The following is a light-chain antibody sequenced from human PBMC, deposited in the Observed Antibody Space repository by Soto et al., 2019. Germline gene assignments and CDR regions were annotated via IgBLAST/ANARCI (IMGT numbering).Light chain of an antibody. Sequence: QSVLTQPPSVSGAPGQRVTISCTGSSSNIGAGYDVHWYQQLPGTAPKLLIYGNSNRPPGVSNRFSGSKSGNTASLTISGLQAEDEADYYCISYTTSSTYVFGSGTKLTVL. V-gene: IGLV1-40*01. CDR3: ISYTTSSTYV. CDR2: GNS. CDR1: SSNIGAGYD. J-gene: IGLJ1*01.